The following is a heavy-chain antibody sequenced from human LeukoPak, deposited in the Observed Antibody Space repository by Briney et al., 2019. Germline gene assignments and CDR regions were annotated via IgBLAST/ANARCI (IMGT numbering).Heavy chain of an antibody. J-gene: IGHJ4*02. Sequence: SETLSLTCTVSGGSISSSSYYWGWIRQPPGKGLEWIGSIYYSGSTYYNPSLKSRVTISVDTSKNQFSLKLSSVTAADTAVYYCARLSGIAVAGTWFDYWGQGTLVTVSS. D-gene: IGHD6-19*01. V-gene: IGHV4-39*01. CDR1: GGSISSSSYY. CDR2: IYYSGST. CDR3: ARLSGIAVAGTWFDY.